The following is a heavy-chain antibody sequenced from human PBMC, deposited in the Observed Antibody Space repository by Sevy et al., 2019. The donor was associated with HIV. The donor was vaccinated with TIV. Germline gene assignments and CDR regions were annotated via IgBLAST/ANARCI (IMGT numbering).Heavy chain of an antibody. CDR1: GYTFTSYD. D-gene: IGHD3-10*01. CDR3: ARDFYYGSGSYSTFDY. V-gene: IGHV1-8*01. Sequence: ASVKVSCKASGYTFTSYDINWVRQATGQGLEWMGWMNPNSGNTGYAQTFQGRVTMTRNTSISTAYMELSSLRSEDTAVYYCARDFYYGSGSYSTFDYWGQGTLVTVSS. J-gene: IGHJ4*02. CDR2: MNPNSGNT.